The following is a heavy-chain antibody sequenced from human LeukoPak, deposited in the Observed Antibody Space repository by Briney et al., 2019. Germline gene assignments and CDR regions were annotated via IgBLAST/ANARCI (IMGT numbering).Heavy chain of an antibody. CDR3: ARVMGPPDY. CDR1: GYTVNKFD. J-gene: IGHJ4*01. V-gene: IGHV1-18*01. Sequence: ASVKVSCKASGYTVNKFDITWVRQAPGQGLEWMGWISTYNGNPNYAQNAQKLQGRVTMTTDTSTSTAYMELRSLRSDDTAVYYCARVMGPPDYWGQGTLVTVSS. CDR2: ISTYNGNP. D-gene: IGHD2-8*01.